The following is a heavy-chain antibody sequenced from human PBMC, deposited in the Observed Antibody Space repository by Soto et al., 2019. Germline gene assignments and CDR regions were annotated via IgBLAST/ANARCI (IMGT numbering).Heavy chain of an antibody. Sequence: GGSLRLSCAASGFTFSSYSMNWVRQAPGKGLEWVSYISSSSSTIYYADTVKGRFTNSRDNAKNALYLQMNSLRDEDTAVYYCARDLPGLGAFDIWGQGTMVTVSS. D-gene: IGHD7-27*01. CDR1: GFTFSSYS. CDR2: ISSSSSTI. CDR3: ARDLPGLGAFDI. V-gene: IGHV3-48*02. J-gene: IGHJ3*02.